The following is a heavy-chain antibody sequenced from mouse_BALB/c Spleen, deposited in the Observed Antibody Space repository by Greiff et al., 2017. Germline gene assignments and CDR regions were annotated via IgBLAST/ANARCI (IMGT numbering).Heavy chain of an antibody. V-gene: IGHV1S126*01. CDR2: IDPSDSET. D-gene: IGHD1-1*01. CDR1: GYSFTSYW. Sequence: QVQLKQSGPQLVRPGASVKISCKASGYSFTSYWMHWVKQRPGQGLEWIGMIDPSDSETRLNQKFKDKATLTVDKSSSTAYMQLSSPTSEDSAVYYCARGYGSSYGFAYWGQGTLVTVSA. J-gene: IGHJ3*01. CDR3: ARGYGSSYGFAY.